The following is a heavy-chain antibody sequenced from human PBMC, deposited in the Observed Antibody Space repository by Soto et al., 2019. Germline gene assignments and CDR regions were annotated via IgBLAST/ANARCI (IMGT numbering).Heavy chain of an antibody. Sequence: GESLKISCKGSGYSFTSYWIGWVRQMPGKGLEWMGIIYPGDSDTRYSPSFQGQVTISADKSISTAYLQWSSLKASDTAMYYCARRADSSGWYGRVDCWGQGTLVTVSS. D-gene: IGHD6-19*01. CDR1: GYSFTSYW. CDR3: ARRADSSGWYGRVDC. J-gene: IGHJ4*02. CDR2: IYPGDSDT. V-gene: IGHV5-51*01.